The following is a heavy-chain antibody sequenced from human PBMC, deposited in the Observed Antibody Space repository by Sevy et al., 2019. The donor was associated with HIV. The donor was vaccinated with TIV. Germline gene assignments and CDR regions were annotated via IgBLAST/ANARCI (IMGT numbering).Heavy chain of an antibody. CDR3: TRRDTSGSLDS. V-gene: IGHV3-72*01. CDR2: SRNKANSYTT. Sequence: GGSLRLSCAASGFTFSDYYIDWVRQAPGKGLEWVGRSRNKANSYTTEYAASVKGRFTISRNDLGNSLSLQMDSLKTDDTAVYYCTRRDTSGSLDSWGQGTLVTVSS. J-gene: IGHJ1*01. CDR1: GFTFSDYY. D-gene: IGHD3-22*01.